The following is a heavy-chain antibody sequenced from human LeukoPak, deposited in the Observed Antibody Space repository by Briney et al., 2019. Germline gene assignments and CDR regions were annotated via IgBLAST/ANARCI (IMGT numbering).Heavy chain of an antibody. D-gene: IGHD6-19*01. J-gene: IGHJ4*02. V-gene: IGHV3-23*01. CDR1: GFTFSSYA. CDR2: ISGSGSST. Sequence: GGSLRLSCAASGFTFSSYAMSWVRQAPGKGLEWVSPISGSGSSTYYANSVKGRFTISRDNSKNTLYLQMNSLRAEDTAVYYCAKGVAVASPYYFDYWGQGTLVTVSS. CDR3: AKGVAVASPYYFDY.